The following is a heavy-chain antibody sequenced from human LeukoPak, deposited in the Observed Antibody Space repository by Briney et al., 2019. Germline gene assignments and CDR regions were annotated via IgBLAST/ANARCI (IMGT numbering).Heavy chain of an antibody. J-gene: IGHJ3*02. Sequence: PGGSLGLSCAASGFTFSSYWMTWVRQAPGMGPECVANINQDGSEKNYVDSVRGRFTISRDNARNSLYLQMNSLRAEDTAVYYCASVPGVRYAFDIWGQGTMVTVSS. CDR3: ASVPGVRYAFDI. CDR2: INQDGSEK. D-gene: IGHD2-21*01. V-gene: IGHV3-7*01. CDR1: GFTFSSYW.